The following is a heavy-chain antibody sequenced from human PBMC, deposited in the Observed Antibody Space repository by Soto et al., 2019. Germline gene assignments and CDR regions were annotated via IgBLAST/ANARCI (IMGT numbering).Heavy chain of an antibody. CDR2: INPNSGGT. V-gene: IGHV1-2*04. CDR3: ARDGTGIAARLYYYYGMDV. D-gene: IGHD6-6*01. Sequence: QVQLVQSGAEVKKPGASVKVSCKASGYTFTGYYMHWVRQAPGQGLEWMGWINPNSGGTNYAQKFQGWVTMTRDTSTSTAYMELSRLRSDDTAVYYCARDGTGIAARLYYYYGMDVWGQGTTVTVSS. CDR1: GYTFTGYY. J-gene: IGHJ6*02.